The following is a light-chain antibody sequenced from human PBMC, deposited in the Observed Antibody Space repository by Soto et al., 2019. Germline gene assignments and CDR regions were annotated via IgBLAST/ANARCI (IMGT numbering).Light chain of an antibody. Sequence: ETVMTQSTVTLSVSPGERATLSCRASQSVRYNLAWYXXXPXXPPRLLIYGTSTRATGIPARFSGSGSGTEFTLTISSLQSEDFAVYYCQQYNNWPLTFGGGTKVDIK. CDR2: GTS. CDR1: QSVRYN. V-gene: IGKV3-15*01. J-gene: IGKJ4*01. CDR3: QQYNNWPLT.